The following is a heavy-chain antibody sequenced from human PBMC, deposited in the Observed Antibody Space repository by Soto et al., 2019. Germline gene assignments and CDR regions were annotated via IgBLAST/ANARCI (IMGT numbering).Heavy chain of an antibody. CDR3: AKDMKSGVTIFGVVRPGYYMDV. V-gene: IGHV3-30*18. D-gene: IGHD3-3*01. CDR1: GFTFSSYG. Sequence: QVQLVESGGGVVQPGRSLRLSCVASGFTFSSYGMHWVRQAPGKGLEGVAVISYDGSNKYYADSVKGRFTISRDNSKKTLYLQMNRLRAEETAVYYCAKDMKSGVTIFGVVRPGYYMDVWGKGTTVTVSS. CDR2: ISYDGSNK. J-gene: IGHJ6*03.